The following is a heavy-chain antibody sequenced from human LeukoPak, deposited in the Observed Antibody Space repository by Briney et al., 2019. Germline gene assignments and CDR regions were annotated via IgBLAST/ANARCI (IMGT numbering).Heavy chain of an antibody. V-gene: IGHV3-15*01. D-gene: IGHD3-22*01. Sequence: PGGSLRLSCAASGFTFSHAWINWVRQAPGKGLEWVGRIKSKTDGETLDYAAPVKGRVTISRDDSKNTVYLQMNSLKIEDTAVYYCTIVGPLTYYYESSGYYIPNNWGQGTLVTVSS. CDR2: IKSKTDGETL. CDR1: GFTFSHAW. J-gene: IGHJ4*02. CDR3: TIVGPLTYYYESSGYYIPNN.